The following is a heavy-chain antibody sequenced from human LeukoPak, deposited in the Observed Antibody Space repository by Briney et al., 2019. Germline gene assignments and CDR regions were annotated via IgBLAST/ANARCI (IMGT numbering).Heavy chain of an antibody. Sequence: GGSLRLSRAASGFTFSDHYMDWVRQAPGKGLEWVGRTRNKANSYTTEYAASVKGRFTISRDDSKNSLYLQMNSLKTEDTAVYYCVVDGDYGYDYWGQGTLVTVSS. J-gene: IGHJ4*02. CDR3: VVDGDYGYDY. CDR1: GFTFSDHY. CDR2: TRNKANSYTT. D-gene: IGHD4-17*01. V-gene: IGHV3-72*01.